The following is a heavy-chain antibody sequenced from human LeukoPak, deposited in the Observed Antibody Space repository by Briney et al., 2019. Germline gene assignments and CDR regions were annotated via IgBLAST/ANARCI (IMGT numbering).Heavy chain of an antibody. J-gene: IGHJ4*02. CDR3: AREGYYGDYGIDY. CDR1: GGSISSYY. V-gene: IGHV4-59*01. CDR2: IYYSGST. D-gene: IGHD4-17*01. Sequence: SETLSLTCTASGGSISSYYWSWIRQPPGKGLEWVGYIYYSGSTNYNPSLKSRVTISVDTSKNQFSLKLSSVTAADTAVYYCAREGYYGDYGIDYWGQGTLVTVSS.